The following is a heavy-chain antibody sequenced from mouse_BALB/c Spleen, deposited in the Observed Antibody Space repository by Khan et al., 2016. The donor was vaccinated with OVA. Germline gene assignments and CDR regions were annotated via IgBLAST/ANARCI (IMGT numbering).Heavy chain of an antibody. D-gene: IGHD3-3*01. Sequence: QVQLKESGPVLVAPSHILSTTCTVPGFSLTIYGVHWIRPPPANGREWLAIILGGGSTNYHSAPTSRPTISKDTSKSQAFLIMNSLPTDDTAMSFCVRGWVLSTDSFDYWGQGTTLTVSS. CDR1: GFSLTIYG. J-gene: IGHJ2*01. V-gene: IGHV2-9*02. CDR3: VRGWVLSTDSFDY. CDR2: ILGGGST.